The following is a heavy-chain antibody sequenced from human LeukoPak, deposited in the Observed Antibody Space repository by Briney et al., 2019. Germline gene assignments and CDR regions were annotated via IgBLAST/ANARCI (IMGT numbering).Heavy chain of an antibody. CDR3: ARRIRGYSYGPVLGYYYYMDV. J-gene: IGHJ6*03. Sequence: SETLSLTCAVYGGSFSGYYWSWIRQPPGKGLEWIGEINHSGSTNYNPSLKGRVTISVDTSNNQFSLKLSSVTAADTAVYYCARRIRGYSYGPVLGYYYYMDVWGKGTTVTVSS. D-gene: IGHD5-18*01. V-gene: IGHV4-34*01. CDR2: INHSGST. CDR1: GGSFSGYY.